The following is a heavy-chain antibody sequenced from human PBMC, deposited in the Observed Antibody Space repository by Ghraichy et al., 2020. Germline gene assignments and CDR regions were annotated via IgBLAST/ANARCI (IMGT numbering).Heavy chain of an antibody. CDR2: INHSGST. V-gene: IGHV4-34*01. CDR1: GGSFSGYY. CDR3: ARGVVPKGGYYGMDV. J-gene: IGHJ6*02. Sequence: SETLSLTCAVYGGSFSGYYWSWIRQPPGKGLEWIGEINHSGSTNYNPSLKSRVTISVDTSKNQFSLKLSSVTAADTAVYYCARGVVPKGGYYGMDVWGQGTPVTVSS. D-gene: IGHD3-10*01.